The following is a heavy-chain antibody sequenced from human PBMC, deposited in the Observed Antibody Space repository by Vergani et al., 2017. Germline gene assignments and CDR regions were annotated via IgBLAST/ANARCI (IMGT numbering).Heavy chain of an antibody. CDR1: GYTFTGYY. Sequence: QVQLVQSGAEVKKPGASVKVSCKAPGYTFTGYYMHWVRQAPGQGLEWMGWINPNSGGTNYAQTFQGRVTMTRDTSISTAYMELSRLRSDDTAVYYCARVASSLFDYWGQGTLVTVSS. D-gene: IGHD2-2*01. CDR3: ARVASSLFDY. CDR2: INPNSGGT. V-gene: IGHV1-2*02. J-gene: IGHJ4*02.